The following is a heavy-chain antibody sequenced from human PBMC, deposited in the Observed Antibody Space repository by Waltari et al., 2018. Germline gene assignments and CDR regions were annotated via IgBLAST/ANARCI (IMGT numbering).Heavy chain of an antibody. Sequence: QVQLQESGPGLVKPSQTLSLTCTVSGGSISSGGYYWSWIRQHPGKGLEWIGYIYYSGSTYYNPSLKSRVTISVDTSKNQFSLKLSSVTAADTAVYYCAREFSGWVNYYMDVWGKGTTVTVSS. J-gene: IGHJ6*03. CDR1: GGSISSGGYY. CDR3: AREFSGWVNYYMDV. CDR2: IYYSGST. V-gene: IGHV4-31*03. D-gene: IGHD6-19*01.